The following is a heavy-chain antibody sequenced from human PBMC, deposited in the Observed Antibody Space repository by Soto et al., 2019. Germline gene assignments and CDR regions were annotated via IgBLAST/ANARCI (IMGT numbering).Heavy chain of an antibody. CDR2: ISSSSSTI. CDR1: GFTFSSYS. V-gene: IGHV3-48*01. D-gene: IGHD2-15*01. J-gene: IGHJ5*02. CDR3: ARDTWVCKARWFDP. Sequence: EVQLVESGGDLVQTGESLRLSCAASGFTFSSYSMHWVRQAPGKGLEWVSYISSSSSTIYYADSLKGRFTISRDNSKNSQYLQMNSLRGEDTAVYYWARDTWVCKARWFDPWGQGTLVSVSS.